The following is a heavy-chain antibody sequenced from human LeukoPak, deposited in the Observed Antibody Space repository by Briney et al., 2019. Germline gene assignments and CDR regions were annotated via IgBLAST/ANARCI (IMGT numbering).Heavy chain of an antibody. CDR2: ISYDGSNK. D-gene: IGHD4-23*01. CDR3: AKDIFPYGGNPGACGY. J-gene: IGHJ4*02. V-gene: IGHV3-30*04. Sequence: GRSLRLSCAASGFTFSSYAMHWVRQAPGKGLEWVAVISYDGSNKYYADSVKGRFTISRDNSKNTLYLQMNSLRAEDTAVYYCAKDIFPYGGNPGACGYWGQGTLVTVSS. CDR1: GFTFSSYA.